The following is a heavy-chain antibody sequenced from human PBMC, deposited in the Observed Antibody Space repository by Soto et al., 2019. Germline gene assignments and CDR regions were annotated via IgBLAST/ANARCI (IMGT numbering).Heavy chain of an antibody. CDR1: GGSISSGGYS. D-gene: IGHD3-10*01. CDR2: IYHSGST. V-gene: IGHV4-30-2*01. Sequence: SETLSLTCAVSGGSISSGGYSWSWILQPPGKGLEWIGYIYHSGSTYYNPSLKSRVTISVDRSKNQFSLKLSSVTAADTAVYYCATAPGSYWGQGTLVTVSS. J-gene: IGHJ4*02. CDR3: ATAPGSY.